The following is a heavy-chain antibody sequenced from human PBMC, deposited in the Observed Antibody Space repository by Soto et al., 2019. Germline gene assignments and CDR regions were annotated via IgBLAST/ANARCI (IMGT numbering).Heavy chain of an antibody. D-gene: IGHD5-18*01. Sequence: SETLSLTCTVSGGSVSSGSYYWSWIRQPPGKGLEWIGYSYYSGSTNYNPSLKSRVTISVDTSKNQFSLTLSSVTAADTAVYYCARVLYSYGFAFDIWGQGTMVTVSS. J-gene: IGHJ3*02. V-gene: IGHV4-61*01. CDR3: ARVLYSYGFAFDI. CDR1: GGSVSSGSYY. CDR2: SYYSGST.